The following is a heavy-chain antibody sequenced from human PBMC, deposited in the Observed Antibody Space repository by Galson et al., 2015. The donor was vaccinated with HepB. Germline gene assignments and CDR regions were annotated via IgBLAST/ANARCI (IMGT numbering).Heavy chain of an antibody. CDR3: ARIQLWHGPFDY. Sequence: SLRLSCAASGFTVSSNYMSWVRQAPGKGLEWVSVIYSGGSTYYADSVKGRFTISRDNSKNTLYLQMNSLRAEDTAVYYCARIQLWHGPFDYWGQGTLVTVSS. V-gene: IGHV3-66*01. CDR2: IYSGGST. CDR1: GFTVSSNY. D-gene: IGHD5-18*01. J-gene: IGHJ4*02.